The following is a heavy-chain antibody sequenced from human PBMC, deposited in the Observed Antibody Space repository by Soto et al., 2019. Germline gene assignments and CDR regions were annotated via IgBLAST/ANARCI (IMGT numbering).Heavy chain of an antibody. CDR2: ITPTLNIA. CDR3: ARGYYSGSNPSSVDY. Sequence: QLQLVQSGAEVRETGSSVKVSCKASGGTFSSYTVIWVRQAPGQGLEWMGGITPTLNIAKYAEKFQGRVTITADESTSTVNMHLSSLRSEDTAVYFCARGYYSGSNPSSVDYWGQGTLVAVSS. J-gene: IGHJ4*02. CDR1: GGTFSSYT. D-gene: IGHD1-26*01. V-gene: IGHV1-69*01.